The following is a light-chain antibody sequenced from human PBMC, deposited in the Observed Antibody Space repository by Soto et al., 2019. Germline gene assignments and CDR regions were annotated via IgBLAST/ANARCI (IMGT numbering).Light chain of an antibody. Sequence: EIVMTQSPATLSVSPGERDTLSCRASQRVSSKLDWYQQKPGQAPRLLIYGASTRATGIPARFSGSGSGTEFTLTISSLQSEDFAVYYCQQYNNLPPWTFGQGTKVEIK. J-gene: IGKJ1*01. CDR2: GAS. V-gene: IGKV3-15*01. CDR3: QQYNNLPPWT. CDR1: QRVSSK.